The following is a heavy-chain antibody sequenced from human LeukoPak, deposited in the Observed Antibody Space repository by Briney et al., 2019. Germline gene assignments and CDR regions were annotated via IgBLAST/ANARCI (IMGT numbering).Heavy chain of an antibody. CDR3: ARDVSLRCSGGSCQTDY. V-gene: IGHV1-2*02. CDR1: GYTFTSYD. CDR2: INPHSGGT. Sequence: ASVKVSCKASGYTFTSYDINWVRQAPGQGLEWMGWINPHSGGTDYAQKFQGRVTMTRDTSISTAYMELSRLTSDDTAVYYCARDVSLRCSGGSCQTDYWGQGTLVAVSS. D-gene: IGHD2-15*01. J-gene: IGHJ4*02.